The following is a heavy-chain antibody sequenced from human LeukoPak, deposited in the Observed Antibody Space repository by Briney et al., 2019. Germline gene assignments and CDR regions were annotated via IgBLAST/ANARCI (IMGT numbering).Heavy chain of an antibody. Sequence: SETLSLTCTVSGDSISSSSYYWGWIRQPPGKGLEWIGSIYYSGSTYYNPSLKSRVTISVDTSKNQFSLKLSSVTAADTAVYYCARRDRYNYGHDYWGKGSLVSVSS. V-gene: IGHV4-39*01. D-gene: IGHD5-18*01. CDR3: ARRDRYNYGHDY. CDR2: IYYSGST. J-gene: IGHJ4*02. CDR1: GDSISSSSYY.